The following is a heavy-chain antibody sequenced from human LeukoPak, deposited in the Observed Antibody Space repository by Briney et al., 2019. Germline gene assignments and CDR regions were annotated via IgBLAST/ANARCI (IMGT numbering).Heavy chain of an antibody. CDR3: AKDRGWQYEDYETVAVEH. D-gene: IGHD4-17*01. J-gene: IGHJ4*02. CDR2: IIPIFGTA. V-gene: IGHV1-69*13. Sequence: ASVKVSCKASGGTFSSYAISWVRQAPGQGLEWMGGIIPIFGTANYAQKFQGRVTITADESTSTAYMELSSLRSDDTAVYYCAKDRGWQYEDYETVAVEHWGQGTLVTVSS. CDR1: GGTFSSYA.